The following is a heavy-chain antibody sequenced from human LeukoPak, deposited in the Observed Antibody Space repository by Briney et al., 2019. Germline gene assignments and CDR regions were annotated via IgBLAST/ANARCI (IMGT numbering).Heavy chain of an antibody. Sequence: ASVKVSCKASRYTFTGYHVYWVRQAPEQGPEWMGWINPDSGGTKYAQRFQGRVTMTRDTSITTAYMELSSLTSDDTAVYYCARAYTGSYYLDYWGQGTLVTVSS. CDR2: INPDSGGT. D-gene: IGHD1-26*01. J-gene: IGHJ4*02. CDR3: ARAYTGSYYLDY. V-gene: IGHV1-2*02. CDR1: RYTFTGYH.